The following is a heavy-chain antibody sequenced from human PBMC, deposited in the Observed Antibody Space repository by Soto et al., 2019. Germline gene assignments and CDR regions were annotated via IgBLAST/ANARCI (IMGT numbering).Heavy chain of an antibody. CDR1: GYSFTDYW. D-gene: IGHD4-4*01. J-gene: IGHJ6*02. CDR2: IYPGDSDT. Sequence: GESLKISCKASGYSFTDYWIGWVRQMPGKGLEWMGIIYPGDSDTKYRPSFQGQVTISADKSISTAYLQWSSRKASDTAMYFCASPLSVTSKSGYYDYYGMDVWGQGTPVTVSS. CDR3: ASPLSVTSKSGYYDYYGMDV. V-gene: IGHV5-51*01.